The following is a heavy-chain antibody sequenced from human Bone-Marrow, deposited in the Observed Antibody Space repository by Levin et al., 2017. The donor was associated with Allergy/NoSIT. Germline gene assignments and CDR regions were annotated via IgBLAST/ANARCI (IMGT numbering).Heavy chain of an antibody. CDR3: ARGVHDSSGYYYASPVDY. V-gene: IGHV4-61*01. Sequence: SQTLSLTCTVSGDSVSSGNYYWTWIRQPPGKAMEWIGYITYSGGANYNPSLKSRVTIFLDTSENRFSLEVTSLTAADTAVYYCARGVHDSSGYYYASPVDYWGQGTLVTVSS. J-gene: IGHJ4*02. D-gene: IGHD3-22*01. CDR2: ITYSGGA. CDR1: GDSVSSGNYY.